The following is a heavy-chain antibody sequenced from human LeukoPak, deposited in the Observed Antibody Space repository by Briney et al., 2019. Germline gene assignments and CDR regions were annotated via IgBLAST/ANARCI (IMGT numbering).Heavy chain of an antibody. CDR1: GGTFSSYA. J-gene: IGHJ4*02. D-gene: IGHD3-22*01. CDR2: INAGNGNT. Sequence: ASVKVSCKASGGTFSSYAMHWVRQAPGQRLEWMGWINAGNGNTKYSQRFQGRVTITRDTSASTAYMELSSLRSEDTAVYYCARVYYDTSGYYYGYWGQGTLVTVSS. V-gene: IGHV1-3*01. CDR3: ARVYYDTSGYYYGY.